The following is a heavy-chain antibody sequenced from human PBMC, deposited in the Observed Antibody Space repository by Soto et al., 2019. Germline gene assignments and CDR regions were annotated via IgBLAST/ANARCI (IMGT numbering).Heavy chain of an antibody. V-gene: IGHV1-2*02. D-gene: IGHD6-6*01. CDR2: MNTNTNTT. Sequence: ASVKVSCKASGYTLTDYYMHWVRQAPGQGLEWIGWMNTNTNTTDSAEVFEGRVSLTWDTSISTAYMQLNSLKIDDTAVYYCAREVVETSSLWLDPWGQGTLVTVSS. CDR1: GYTLTDYY. CDR3: AREVVETSSLWLDP. J-gene: IGHJ5*02.